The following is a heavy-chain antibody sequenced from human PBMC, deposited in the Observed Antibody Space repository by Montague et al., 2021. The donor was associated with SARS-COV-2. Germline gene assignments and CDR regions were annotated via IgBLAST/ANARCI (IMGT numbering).Heavy chain of an antibody. CDR1: GFTFGDYS. CDR3: TRDKTLLWFGELYWYFDL. J-gene: IGHJ2*01. CDR2: IRSTVYGGTT. V-gene: IGHV3-49*04. D-gene: IGHD3-10*01. Sequence: SLRLSCASSGFTFGDYSMSWVRQAPGKGLEWVSFIRSTVYGGTTEYAASVKGRFTFSRDDSKSIAYLQMNSLKTEDTAVYYCTRDKTLLWFGELYWYFDLWGRGTLVTVSS.